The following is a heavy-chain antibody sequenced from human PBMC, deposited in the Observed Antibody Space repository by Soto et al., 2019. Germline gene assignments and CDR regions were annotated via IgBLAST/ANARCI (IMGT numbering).Heavy chain of an antibody. CDR2: ISGSGGST. CDR3: AKTRVVAEPLGELDY. Sequence: EVQLLESGGGLVQPGGSLRLSCAASGFTFSSYAMSWVRQAPGKGLEWVSAISGSGGSTYYADSVKGRFTISRDNSKKPLYLQMNSLRAEDTAVYYCAKTRVVAEPLGELDYWGQGTLVTVSS. CDR1: GFTFSSYA. D-gene: IGHD5-12*01. J-gene: IGHJ4*02. V-gene: IGHV3-23*01.